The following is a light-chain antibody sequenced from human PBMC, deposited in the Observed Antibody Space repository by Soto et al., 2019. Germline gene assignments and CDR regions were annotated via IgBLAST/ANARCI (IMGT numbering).Light chain of an antibody. J-gene: IGLJ1*01. Sequence: QSALTQPASVSGSPGQSITISCTGTSSDVGGYSYVSWYQQHPGKAPKLMIYEVSNRPSGVSNRFSGSKSGNTASLTISGLQPEDEADYYCSAYTSSCTLCVFGAGTKPTVL. CDR1: SSDVGGYSY. V-gene: IGLV2-14*01. CDR3: SAYTSSCTLCV. CDR2: EVS.